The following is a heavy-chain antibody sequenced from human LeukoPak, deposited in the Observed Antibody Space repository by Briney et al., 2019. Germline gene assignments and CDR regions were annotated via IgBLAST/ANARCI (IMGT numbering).Heavy chain of an antibody. D-gene: IGHD5-12*01. CDR2: ISGSGGST. J-gene: IGHJ4*02. V-gene: IGHV3-23*01. Sequence: GGPVTLSCAASGLIFSSYPMRWLRQAPGKGLEWVSAISGSGGSTYYADSVKGRFTISRDNSKNTLYLQMNSLRAEDTAVYYCAKNPGGYDYRFDYWGQGTLVTVSS. CDR1: GLIFSSYP. CDR3: AKNPGGYDYRFDY.